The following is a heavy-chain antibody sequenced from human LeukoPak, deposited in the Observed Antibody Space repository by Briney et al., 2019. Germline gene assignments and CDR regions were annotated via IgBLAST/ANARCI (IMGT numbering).Heavy chain of an antibody. Sequence: GRSLRLSCAASGFTFGSYGVHWVRQAPGKGLEWVAVISYDGSNKYYADSVKGRFTISRDNSKNTLYLQMNSLRAEDTAVYYCAKEKAAADQTFDYWGQGTLVTVSS. V-gene: IGHV3-30*18. D-gene: IGHD6-13*01. CDR1: GFTFGSYG. J-gene: IGHJ4*02. CDR3: AKEKAAADQTFDY. CDR2: ISYDGSNK.